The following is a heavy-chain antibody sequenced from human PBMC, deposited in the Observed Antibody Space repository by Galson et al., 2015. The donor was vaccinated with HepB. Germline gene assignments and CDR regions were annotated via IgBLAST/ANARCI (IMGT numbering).Heavy chain of an antibody. CDR2: IWYDGSNK. J-gene: IGHJ3*02. D-gene: IGHD3-9*01. Sequence: SLRLSCAASGFTFSSYGMHWVRQAPGKGLEWVAVIWYDGSNKYYADSVKGRFTISRDNSKNTLYLQMNSLRAEDTAVYYCARGRRSTGYWVGAFDIWGQGTMVTVSS. CDR3: ARGRRSTGYWVGAFDI. CDR1: GFTFSSYG. V-gene: IGHV3-33*01.